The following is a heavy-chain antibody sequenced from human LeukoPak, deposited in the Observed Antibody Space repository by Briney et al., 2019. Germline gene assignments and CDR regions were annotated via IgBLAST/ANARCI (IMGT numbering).Heavy chain of an antibody. CDR2: INSDGSST. D-gene: IGHD2-8*01. Sequence: GGSLRLSCAASGFTFSSYWMHWVRQAPGKGLVWVSRINSDGSSTSYADSVKGRFTISRDNAKNTLYLQMNSLRAEDTAVYYCASPGAYCTNGVCYTEDYWGQGTLVTVSS. V-gene: IGHV3-74*01. J-gene: IGHJ4*02. CDR3: ASPGAYCTNGVCYTEDY. CDR1: GFTFSSYW.